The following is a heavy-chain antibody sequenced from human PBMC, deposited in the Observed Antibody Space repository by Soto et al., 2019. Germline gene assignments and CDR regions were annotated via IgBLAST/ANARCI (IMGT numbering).Heavy chain of an antibody. V-gene: IGHV1-58*02. D-gene: IGHD5-12*01. Sequence: SVKVSCKASGFTFTSSSMQWVRQARGQRLEWMGWIVAGNGNTNYSQKFQERVTITRDTSTSTAYMELSSLRSEDTAVYYCARESGYSGSIDYWGQGTLVTVSS. CDR2: IVAGNGNT. J-gene: IGHJ4*02. CDR3: ARESGYSGSIDY. CDR1: GFTFTSSS.